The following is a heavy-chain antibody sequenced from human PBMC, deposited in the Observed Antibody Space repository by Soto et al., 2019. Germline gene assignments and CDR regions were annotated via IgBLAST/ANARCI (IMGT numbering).Heavy chain of an antibody. V-gene: IGHV3-21*01. CDR3: ARQLGYCSGGSCYYFDY. D-gene: IGHD2-15*01. CDR1: GFTFSSYS. Sequence: GGSLRLSCAASGFTFSSYSMNWVRQAPGKGLEWVSSISSSSYIYYADSVKDRFTISRDNAKNSLYLQMNSLRAEDTAVYYCARQLGYCSGGSCYYFDYWGQGTLVTVSS. J-gene: IGHJ4*02. CDR2: ISSSSYI.